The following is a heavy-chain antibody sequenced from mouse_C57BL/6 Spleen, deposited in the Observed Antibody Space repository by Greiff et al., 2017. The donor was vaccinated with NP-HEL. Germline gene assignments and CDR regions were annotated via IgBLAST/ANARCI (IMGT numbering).Heavy chain of an antibody. V-gene: IGHV5-9-1*02. Sequence: DVKLVESGEGLVKPGGSLKLSCAASGFTFSSYAMSWVRQTPEKRLEWVAYISSGGDYIDYADTVKGRFTISRENARNTLYLQMSRRKSEYTAMYYCTREHYDCSSYWYFDVWVTGITVTVSS. CDR3: TREHYDCSSYWYFDV. D-gene: IGHD1-1*01. CDR2: ISSGGDYI. CDR1: GFTFSSYA. J-gene: IGHJ1*03.